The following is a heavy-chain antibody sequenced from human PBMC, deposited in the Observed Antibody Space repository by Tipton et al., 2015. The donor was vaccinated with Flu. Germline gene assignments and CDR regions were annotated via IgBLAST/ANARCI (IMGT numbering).Heavy chain of an antibody. CDR1: GGSISSYY. CDR3: ARGSWAVFGVAEDAFDI. J-gene: IGHJ3*02. D-gene: IGHD3-3*01. V-gene: IGHV4-59*01. CDR2: IYYSGST. Sequence: TLSLTCTVSGGSISSYYWSWIRQPPGKGLEWIGYIYYSGSTNYNPSPKSRVTISVDTSKNHFSLKLSSVTPADTAVYYCARGSWAVFGVAEDAFDIWGQGTMVTVSS.